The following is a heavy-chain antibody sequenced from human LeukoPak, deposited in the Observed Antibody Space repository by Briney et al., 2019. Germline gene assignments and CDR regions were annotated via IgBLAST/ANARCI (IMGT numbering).Heavy chain of an antibody. CDR3: ATDYFKYTGGSGPFEY. V-gene: IGHV4-4*02. D-gene: IGHD2-8*02. J-gene: IGHJ4*02. CDR2: IDHSGKT. CDR1: GRTLSSSHW. Sequence: SGTLCLTCAVSGRTLSSSHWWSCVRQSPDKGLEWLGEIDHSGKTNYNASLKSRFTVSVDKAKNTFSLKMTSVTAADTAIYYCATDYFKYTGGSGPFEYWGQGTLVTVST.